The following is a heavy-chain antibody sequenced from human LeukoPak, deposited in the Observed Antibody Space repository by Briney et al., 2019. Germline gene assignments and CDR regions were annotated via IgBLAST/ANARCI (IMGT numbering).Heavy chain of an antibody. Sequence: GGSLLLSCAASGFTFISYGMSWVRQAPGKGLEGVSAISGSGGSTYYADSVRGRFTISRDNSKNTLYLQMNSLRAEDTAVYYCAKQVAATWSQGTLVTVSS. D-gene: IGHD2-15*01. CDR1: GFTFISYG. CDR2: ISGSGGST. V-gene: IGHV3-23*01. J-gene: IGHJ4*02. CDR3: AKQVAAT.